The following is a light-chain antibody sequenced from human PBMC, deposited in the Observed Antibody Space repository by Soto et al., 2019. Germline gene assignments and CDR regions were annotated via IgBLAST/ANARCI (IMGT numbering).Light chain of an antibody. CDR2: LERSGSY. J-gene: IGLJ1*01. Sequence: QPVLTQSSSASASLGSSVKLTCTLSSRHLTYIIAWHQQQPGKAPRYLMKLERSGSYNKGSGVPDRFSGSSSGADRYLTISNLQSEDEAEYYCETWDSNTRVFGTGTKVTVL. CDR3: ETWDSNTRV. V-gene: IGLV4-60*03. CDR1: SRHLTYI.